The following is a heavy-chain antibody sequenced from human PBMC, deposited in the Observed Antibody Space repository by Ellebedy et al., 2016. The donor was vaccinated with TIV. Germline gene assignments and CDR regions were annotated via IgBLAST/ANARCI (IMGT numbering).Heavy chain of an antibody. Sequence: GGSLRLXXVDSGFTFSSYNMNWVRQAPGKGLEWVASIETTSMYIYYARSVKGRFTISRDNAKNSLYLQMNSLRAEDTAVYYCARAFSIPAAAFDYWGQGALVTVSS. V-gene: IGHV3-21*01. J-gene: IGHJ4*02. CDR1: GFTFSSYN. CDR2: IETTSMYI. D-gene: IGHD6-13*01. CDR3: ARAFSIPAAAFDY.